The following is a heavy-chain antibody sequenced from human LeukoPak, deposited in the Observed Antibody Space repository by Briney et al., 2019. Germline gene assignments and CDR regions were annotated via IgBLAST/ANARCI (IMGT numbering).Heavy chain of an antibody. CDR1: GFSISSYY. V-gene: IGHV4-4*07. Sequence: SETLSLTCTVSGFSISSYYWSWIRQPAGKGLEWIGRIYTSGSTNYNPSLKTRVTMSVDTSKNQFSLNLSSMTAADTAVNYCARDTAMAFDYWGQGTLVSVS. CDR3: ARDTAMAFDY. J-gene: IGHJ4*02. CDR2: IYTSGST. D-gene: IGHD5-18*01.